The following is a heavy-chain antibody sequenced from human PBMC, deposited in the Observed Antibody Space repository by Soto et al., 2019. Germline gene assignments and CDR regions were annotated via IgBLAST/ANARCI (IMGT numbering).Heavy chain of an antibody. D-gene: IGHD3-22*01. CDR3: AREYDSRSRGGDAFDI. CDR1: GGSISSYY. CDR2: IYYSGST. J-gene: IGHJ3*02. Sequence: SETLSLTCTVAGGSISSYYWSWIRQPPGKGLEWIGYIYYSGSTNYNPSLKSRVTISVDTSKNQFSLKLSSVTAADTAVYYCAREYDSRSRGGDAFDIWGQGTMVTVSS. V-gene: IGHV4-59*08.